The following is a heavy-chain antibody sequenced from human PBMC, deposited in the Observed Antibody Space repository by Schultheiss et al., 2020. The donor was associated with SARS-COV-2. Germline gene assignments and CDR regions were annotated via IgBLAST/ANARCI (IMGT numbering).Heavy chain of an antibody. CDR1: GFTFSSYS. CDR2: IKSKTDGGTT. Sequence: GGSLRLSCAASGFTFSSYSMNWVRQAPGKGLEWVGRIKSKTDGGTTDYAAPVKGRFTISRDDSKNTLYLQMNSLKTEDTAVYYCARSGSGSYYYGMDVWGQGTTVTVSS. J-gene: IGHJ6*02. V-gene: IGHV3-15*01. CDR3: ARSGSGSYYYGMDV. D-gene: IGHD3-10*01.